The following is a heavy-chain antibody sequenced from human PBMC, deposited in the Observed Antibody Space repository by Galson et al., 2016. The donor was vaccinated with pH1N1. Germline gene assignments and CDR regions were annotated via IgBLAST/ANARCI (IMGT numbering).Heavy chain of an antibody. CDR1: GFPFSSYA. V-gene: IGHV3-30*04. CDR3: ARVFEENFLYGMDV. Sequence: SLRLSCAASGFPFSSYAMHWVRQAPGKGLAWVAVVSYDGKNKYLADSVKGRFTISRDNSKNTVYLQMNSLGPDDTAVYYCARVFEENFLYGMDVWGQGTTVTVSS. D-gene: IGHD3-16*01. CDR2: VSYDGKNK. J-gene: IGHJ6*02.